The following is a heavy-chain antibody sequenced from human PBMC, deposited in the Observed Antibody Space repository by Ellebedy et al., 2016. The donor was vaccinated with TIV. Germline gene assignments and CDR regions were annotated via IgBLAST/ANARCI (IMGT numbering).Heavy chain of an antibody. CDR2: IYQDGSDK. D-gene: IGHD4-17*01. CDR3: ARRGSYGDYAVQVNSWFDT. J-gene: IGHJ5*02. Sequence: PGGSLRLSCAASGFRFRSYWMSWVRKAPGKGLEWVANIYQDGSDKYYSDSVNGRFTISRDNANTSLFLQMKSLRVDDTAVYYCARRGSYGDYAVQVNSWFDTWGQGTLVSVSS. V-gene: IGHV3-7*01. CDR1: GFRFRSYW.